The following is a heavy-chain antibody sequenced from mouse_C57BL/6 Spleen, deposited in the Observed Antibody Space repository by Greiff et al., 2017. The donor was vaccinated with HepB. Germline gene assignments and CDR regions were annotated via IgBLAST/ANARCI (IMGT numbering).Heavy chain of an antibody. D-gene: IGHD4-1*01. CDR2: ISDGGSYT. J-gene: IGHJ3*01. CDR1: GFTFSSYA. Sequence: EVQLVESGGGLVKPGGSLKLSCAASGFTFSSYAMSWVRQTPEKRLEWVATISDGGSYTYYPDNVKGRFTLSRDKAKNNLYLQMSHLTSEDTAMYYCARTGRGWFAYWGQGTLVTVSA. CDR3: ARTGRGWFAY. V-gene: IGHV5-4*01.